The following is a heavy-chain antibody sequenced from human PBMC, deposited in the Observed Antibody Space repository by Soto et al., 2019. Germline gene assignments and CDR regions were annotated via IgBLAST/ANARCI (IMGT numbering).Heavy chain of an antibody. CDR3: ATYYTGSGSYYRFDS. Sequence: VQLVQSGAEVKSPGASVKVSCRSSGYSFTTYGFSWGRQAPGRGLEWMGYISGYGGITHYAEKFRGRVIMTTDTSTTTAYLALRSLRSDDTAVYYCATYYTGSGSYYRFDSWGQGTLVTVS. CDR2: ISGYGGIT. CDR1: GYSFTTYG. D-gene: IGHD3-10*01. J-gene: IGHJ4*02. V-gene: IGHV1-18*01.